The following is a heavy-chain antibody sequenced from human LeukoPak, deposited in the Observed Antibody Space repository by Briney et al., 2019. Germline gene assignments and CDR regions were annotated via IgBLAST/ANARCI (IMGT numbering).Heavy chain of an antibody. Sequence: GGSLRLSCAVSGISFSSYWMSWVRQVPGKGLEWVANINEYGSERQYLDSVKGRFTVSRDNSKNSLYLQMDSLRDEDTAVYYSARHTDWAFDCRGQGTLVNVSS. J-gene: IGHJ4*02. D-gene: IGHD3-9*01. CDR2: INEYGSER. V-gene: IGHV3-7*01. CDR1: GISFSSYW. CDR3: ARHTDWAFDC.